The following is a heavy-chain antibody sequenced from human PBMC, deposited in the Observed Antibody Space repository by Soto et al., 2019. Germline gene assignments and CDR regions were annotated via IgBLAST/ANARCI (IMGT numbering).Heavy chain of an antibody. Sequence: GGSLRLSCAASGFTFSSYAMHWVRQAPGKGLEWVAVISYDGSNKYYADSVKGRFTISRDNSKNTLYLQMNSLRAEDTAVYYCARGAGITIFGVVIGDNWFDPWGQGTLVTVSS. J-gene: IGHJ5*02. CDR1: GFTFSSYA. CDR2: ISYDGSNK. CDR3: ARGAGITIFGVVIGDNWFDP. V-gene: IGHV3-30-3*01. D-gene: IGHD3-3*01.